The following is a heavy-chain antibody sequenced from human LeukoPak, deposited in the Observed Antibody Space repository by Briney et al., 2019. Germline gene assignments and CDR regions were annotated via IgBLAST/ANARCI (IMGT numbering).Heavy chain of an antibody. CDR1: GFTFSSYA. CDR3: AKDRLPGTDLYGLDV. CDR2: ISGSGSST. V-gene: IGHV3-23*01. D-gene: IGHD1-7*01. Sequence: GGSLRLSCAASGFTFSSYAMSWVRQAPGKGLEWVSAISGSGSSTYYADSVRGRFTISRDSSKNTLYLQMNSLRAEDTAVYYCAKDRLPGTDLYGLDVWGQGTTVTVSS. J-gene: IGHJ6*02.